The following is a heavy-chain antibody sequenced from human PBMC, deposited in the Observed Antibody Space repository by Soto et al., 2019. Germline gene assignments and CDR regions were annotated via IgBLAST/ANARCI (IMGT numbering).Heavy chain of an antibody. Sequence: PSETLSLTCTVSGGSISSSSYYWGWIRQPPGKGLEWIGSIYYSGSTYYNPSLKSRVTISVDTSKNRFSLKLSSVTAADTAVYYCASEYSGYANGGFDYWGQGTLVTVSS. CDR1: GGSISSSSYY. V-gene: IGHV4-39*01. J-gene: IGHJ4*02. D-gene: IGHD5-12*01. CDR2: IYYSGST. CDR3: ASEYSGYANGGFDY.